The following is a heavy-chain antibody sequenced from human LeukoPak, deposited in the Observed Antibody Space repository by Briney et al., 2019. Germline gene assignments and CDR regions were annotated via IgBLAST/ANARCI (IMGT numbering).Heavy chain of an antibody. CDR1: GYTFTRYA. CDR3: ARPGCSGGDCYSSADH. CDR2: ISGYNSNT. Sequence: APVKVSCTASGYTFTRYAIRWGRQAPGQGGGGMGWISGYNSNTNYPKKFQDRVTMTTDTSTSTAYMELRSLRSDDTAVYYWARPGCSGGDCYSSADHWGQGTLVTVSS. V-gene: IGHV1-18*01. D-gene: IGHD2-15*01. J-gene: IGHJ5*02.